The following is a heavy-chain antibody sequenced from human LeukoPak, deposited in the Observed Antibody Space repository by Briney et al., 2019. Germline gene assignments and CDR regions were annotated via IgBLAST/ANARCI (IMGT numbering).Heavy chain of an antibody. CDR1: GGSISSSSYY. V-gene: IGHV3-23*01. D-gene: IGHD6-19*01. CDR2: MSGNAYRA. Sequence: PSETLSLTCTVSGGSISSSSYYWGWIRQPPGKGLEWVSSMSGNAYRAYYADFAKGRFTISRDNSKNTLYLQVDRLRVADTALYYCAKDSMLGQWLTTWGQGTLVTVSS. J-gene: IGHJ4*02. CDR3: AKDSMLGQWLTT.